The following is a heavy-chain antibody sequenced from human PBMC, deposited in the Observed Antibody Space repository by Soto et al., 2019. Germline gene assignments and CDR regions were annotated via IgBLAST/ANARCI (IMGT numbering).Heavy chain of an antibody. CDR3: ASQLQVSRRKNDFHF. Sequence: QVQLVESGGAWVKPGGSLRLSCAASGFNFGDLYISWIGQAPGKGLEWVSFISATGETTYYADSVKGRFTISRDNAHKSLDLQINSLRDEDTAIYDCASQLQVSRRKNDFHFWGQGTLVTVSS. D-gene: IGHD1-7*01. CDR1: GFNFGDLY. V-gene: IGHV3-11*01. CDR2: ISATGETT. J-gene: IGHJ4*02.